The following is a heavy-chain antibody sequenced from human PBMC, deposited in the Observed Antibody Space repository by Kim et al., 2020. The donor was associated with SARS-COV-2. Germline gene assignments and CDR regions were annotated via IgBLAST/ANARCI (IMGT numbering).Heavy chain of an antibody. Sequence: GGSLRLSFTASGFTFGDYAMSWVRHAPGKGLEWVGFIRSKAYGGTTEYAASVKGRFTISRDDSKSIAYLQMNSLKTEYTAVYYCTRVGAVAGKPIYYYYYDMDIWGQRTTVTVSS. V-gene: IGHV3-49*04. D-gene: IGHD6-19*01. CDR1: GFTFGDYA. J-gene: IGHJ6*02. CDR2: IRSKAYGGTT. CDR3: TRVGAVAGKPIYYYYYDMDI.